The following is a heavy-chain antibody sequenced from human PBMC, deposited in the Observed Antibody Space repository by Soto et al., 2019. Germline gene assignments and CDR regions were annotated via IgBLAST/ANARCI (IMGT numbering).Heavy chain of an antibody. CDR3: ARVGVVGQQLVLDY. CDR2: MNDSGSS. V-gene: IGHV4-34*01. J-gene: IGHJ4*02. D-gene: IGHD6-13*01. Sequence: QVQLQEWGAGLLKPSETLSLTCAVSGGSVSGYYWSWIRQTPAKGLEWIGEMNDSGSSTYNPSGKPRVAMSIDTSANRISMNLKSVTAAETAVYFCARVGVVGQQLVLDYCGQGTLVYVSS. CDR1: GGSVSGYY.